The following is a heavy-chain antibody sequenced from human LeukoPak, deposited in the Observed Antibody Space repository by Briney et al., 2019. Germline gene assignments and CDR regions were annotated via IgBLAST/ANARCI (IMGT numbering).Heavy chain of an antibody. CDR2: ISAYNGNT. D-gene: IGHD3-3*01. V-gene: IGHV1-18*01. CDR1: GYTFTSYG. CDR3: ARAGLWYYDFWSGYYPPIY. J-gene: IGHJ4*02. Sequence: ASVKVSCTASGYTFTSYGISWVRQAPGQGLEWMGWISAYNGNTNYAQKLQGRVTMTTDTSTSTAYMELRSLRSDDTAVYYCARAGLWYYDFWSGYYPPIYWGQGTLVTVSS.